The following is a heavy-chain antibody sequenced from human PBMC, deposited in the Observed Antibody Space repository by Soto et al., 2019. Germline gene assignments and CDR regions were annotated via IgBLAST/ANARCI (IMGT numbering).Heavy chain of an antibody. CDR1: GYAFTTYG. Sequence: QVHLVQSGAEVKKPGASVKVSCKGSGYAFTTYGITWVRQAPGQGLEWMGWISAHNGNTNYAQKLQGRVTVTRDTSTSTAYIELRSRRSEDTAVYYCARGRDGDYWGQGARVTVSS. CDR2: ISAHNGNT. J-gene: IGHJ4*02. D-gene: IGHD6-6*01. CDR3: ARGRDGDY. V-gene: IGHV1-18*01.